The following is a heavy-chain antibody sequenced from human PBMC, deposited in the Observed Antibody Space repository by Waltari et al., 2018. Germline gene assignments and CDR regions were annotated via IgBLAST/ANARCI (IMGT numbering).Heavy chain of an antibody. J-gene: IGHJ4*02. CDR1: EKTFSDYY. D-gene: IGHD3-9*01. CDR3: ARFDFGRYLDF. V-gene: IGHV1-2*02. Sequence: QVHLLQSGAEVKKPGASLEVSCKASEKTFSDYYIHWVRQAPGQGLEWMGWMNPKSGVSHYAQRFQGRVTMSRDTSINTAYMNLTRLTSDDTAIYYCARFDFGRYLDFWGQGILVTVSS. CDR2: MNPKSGVS.